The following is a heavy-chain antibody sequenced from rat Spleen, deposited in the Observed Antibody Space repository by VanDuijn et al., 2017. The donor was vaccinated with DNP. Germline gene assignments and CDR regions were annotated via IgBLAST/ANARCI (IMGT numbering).Heavy chain of an antibody. CDR1: GLTFNNYW. CDR2: ITSSGGTT. V-gene: IGHV5-31*01. J-gene: IGHJ3*01. CDR3: ARSTITAISNWFAY. Sequence: EVQLVESGGDLVQPGRSLKLSCVASGLTFNNYWMAWIRQVPGKGLEWVASITSSGGTTYYPGSVKGRFTISRDNAKNILYLQMDSLRSEDTATYYCARSTITAISNWFAYWGQGTLVTVSS. D-gene: IGHD1-2*01.